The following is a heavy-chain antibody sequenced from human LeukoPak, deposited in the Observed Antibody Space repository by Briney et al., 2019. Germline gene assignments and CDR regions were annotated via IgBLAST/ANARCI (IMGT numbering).Heavy chain of an antibody. CDR1: GFTFSSYA. CDR2: ISYDGSNK. Sequence: QPGRSLRLSCAASGFTFSSYAMHWVRQAPGKGLEWVAVISYDGSNKYYADSVKGRFTISRDNSKNTLYLQMNSLRAEDTAVYYCARDRAIGAAAGCYMDVWGKGTRVSVFS. J-gene: IGHJ6*03. CDR3: ARDRAIGAAAGCYMDV. D-gene: IGHD6-13*01. V-gene: IGHV3-30*01.